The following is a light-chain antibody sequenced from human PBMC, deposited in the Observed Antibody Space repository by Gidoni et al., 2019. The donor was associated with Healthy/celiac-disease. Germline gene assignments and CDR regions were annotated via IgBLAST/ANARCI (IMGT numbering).Light chain of an antibody. CDR3: QQYDNLPCS. Sequence: DIQMTQSPSSLSASVGDRVTITCQASQDISNYLNWYQQKPGKAPKLLIYDASNLETGFPSRFSGSVSGTDFTFTISSLQTEDIATYYWQQYDNLPCSFXXXTKLEIK. J-gene: IGKJ2*04. CDR1: QDISNY. CDR2: DAS. V-gene: IGKV1-33*01.